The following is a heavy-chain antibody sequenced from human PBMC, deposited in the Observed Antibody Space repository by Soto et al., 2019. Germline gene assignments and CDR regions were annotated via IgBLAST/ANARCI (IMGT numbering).Heavy chain of an antibody. CDR1: GYTFTSYG. J-gene: IGHJ4*02. D-gene: IGHD5-12*01. CDR3: ARVDIVATKNDY. CDR2: ISAYNGNT. V-gene: IGHV1-18*01. Sequence: ASVKVSCKASGYTFTSYGISCVRQAPGQGLEWMGWISAYNGNTNYAQKLQGRVTMTTDTSTSTAYMELRSLRSDDRAVYYCARVDIVATKNDYWVQGTMVTVSS.